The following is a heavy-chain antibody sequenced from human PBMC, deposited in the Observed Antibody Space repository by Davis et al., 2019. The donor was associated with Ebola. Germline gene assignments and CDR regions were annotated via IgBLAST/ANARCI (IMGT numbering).Heavy chain of an antibody. V-gene: IGHV3-33*01. Sequence: PGGSLRLSCAASGSTFSYYGMQWVRQAPGKGLEWVAVIWDDGRNKYYADSVKGRFTISRDNSKNTLYLQMNSLRDEDTAVYYCARDRATTGNWFDPWGQGTLVTVSS. CDR2: IWDDGRNK. CDR1: GSTFSYYG. D-gene: IGHD5-12*01. J-gene: IGHJ5*02. CDR3: ARDRATTGNWFDP.